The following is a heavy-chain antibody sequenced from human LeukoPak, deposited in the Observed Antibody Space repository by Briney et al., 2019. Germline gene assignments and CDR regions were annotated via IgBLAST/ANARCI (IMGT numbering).Heavy chain of an antibody. CDR3: ASEYCSGGSCSGFDY. Sequence: PGGSLRLSCAASGFTFSSYSMNWVRQAPGKGLEWVSSISSSSSYIYYADSVKGRFTISRDNAKNSLYLQMNSLRAEDTAVYYCASEYCSGGSCSGFDYWGQGILVTVSS. CDR1: GFTFSSYS. V-gene: IGHV3-21*01. J-gene: IGHJ4*02. CDR2: ISSSSSYI. D-gene: IGHD2-15*01.